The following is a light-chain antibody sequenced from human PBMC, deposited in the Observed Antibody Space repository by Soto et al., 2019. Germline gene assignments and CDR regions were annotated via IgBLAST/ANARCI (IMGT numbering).Light chain of an antibody. CDR3: PQYNNWPTP. J-gene: IGKJ5*01. Sequence: EIVMKRSAAALSVDPGGRATLSCRASQSVSINLAWYPQKPGQAPRLLIYGASPRATGIPARFSGSGSEAEIALTISTLQSEAFPVYYSPQYNNWPTPFAQGTRLEIK. CDR1: QSVSIN. V-gene: IGKV3-15*01. CDR2: GAS.